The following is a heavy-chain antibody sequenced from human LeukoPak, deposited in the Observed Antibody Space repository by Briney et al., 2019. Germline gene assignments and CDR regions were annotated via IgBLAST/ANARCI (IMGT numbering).Heavy chain of an antibody. CDR1: GYSFTGYY. J-gene: IGHJ3*02. D-gene: IGHD3-22*01. V-gene: IGHV1-2*06. Sequence: GASVKVSCKTSGYSFTGYYIHWVRQAPGQGLEWMGRINPNSGGTNYAQKFQGRVTTTRDTSISTAYIDLSSLISDDTAVYYCARGFGYYDSRGYHNDAFDIWGQGTLVTVSS. CDR2: INPNSGGT. CDR3: ARGFGYYDSRGYHNDAFDI.